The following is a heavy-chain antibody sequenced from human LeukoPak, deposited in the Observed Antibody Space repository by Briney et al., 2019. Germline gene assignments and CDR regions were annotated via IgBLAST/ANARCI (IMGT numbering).Heavy chain of an antibody. J-gene: IGHJ5*02. CDR1: GFTFSSYA. D-gene: IGHD6-13*01. V-gene: IGHV3-23*01. Sequence: GGSLRLSCAASGFTFSSYAMSWVRQAPGKGLEWVSAISGSGGSTYYADSVKDRFTISRDNSKNTLYLQMNSLRAEDTAVYYCAKDPSTGYSSSWNWFDPWGQGTLVTVSS. CDR2: ISGSGGST. CDR3: AKDPSTGYSSSWNWFDP.